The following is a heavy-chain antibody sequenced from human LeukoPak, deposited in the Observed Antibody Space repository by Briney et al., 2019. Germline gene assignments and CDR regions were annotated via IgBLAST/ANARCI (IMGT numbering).Heavy chain of an antibody. CDR1: GGTFSSYA. CDR2: IIPIFGTA. Sequence: GASVKVSCKASGGTFSSYAISWVRQAPGQGLEWMGGIIPIFGTANYAQKFQGRVTITADESTSTAYMELSSLRSEDTAVYYCARAAYSGSYHSDYWGQGTLVTVSS. CDR3: ARAAYSGSYHSDY. J-gene: IGHJ4*02. D-gene: IGHD1-26*01. V-gene: IGHV1-69*13.